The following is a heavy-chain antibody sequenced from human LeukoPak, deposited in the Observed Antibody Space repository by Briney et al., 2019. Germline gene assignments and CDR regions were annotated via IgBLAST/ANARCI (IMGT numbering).Heavy chain of an antibody. J-gene: IGHJ4*02. V-gene: IGHV3-30*02. D-gene: IGHD3-10*01. CDR2: IRYDGSNK. CDR1: GFTFSSYG. Sequence: GGSLRLSCAASGFTFSSYGMHWVRQAPGKGLEWVAFIRYDGSNKYYADSVKGQFTISRDNSKNTLYLQMNSLRAEDTAVYYCAKEGGTLLWFGEYPYFDYWGQGTLVTVSS. CDR3: AKEGGTLLWFGEYPYFDY.